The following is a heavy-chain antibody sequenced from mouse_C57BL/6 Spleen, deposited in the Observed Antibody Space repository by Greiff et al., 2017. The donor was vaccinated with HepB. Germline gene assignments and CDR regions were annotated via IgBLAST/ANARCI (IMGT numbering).Heavy chain of an antibody. CDR3: ARGQLRLLGYFDG. J-gene: IGHJ1*03. V-gene: IGHV1-59*01. CDR2: IDPSDSYT. CDR1: GYTFTSYW. Sequence: QVQLQQPGAELVRPGTSVKLSCKASGYTFTSYWMHWVKQRPGQGLEWIGVIDPSDSYTNYNQKFKGKATLTVDTSSSTAYMQLSSLTSEDSAVYYCARGQLRLLGYFDGWGTGTTVTVSS. D-gene: IGHD3-2*02.